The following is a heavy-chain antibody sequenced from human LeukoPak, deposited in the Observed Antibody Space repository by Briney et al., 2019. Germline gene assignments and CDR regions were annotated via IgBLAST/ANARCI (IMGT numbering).Heavy chain of an antibody. CDR1: GGSISSSSYY. D-gene: IGHD2-2*01. CDR3: ARRYCSSTSCNRPFDI. Sequence: MPSETLSLTCTVSGGSISSSSYYWGWIRQPPGKGLEWIECIYYSGSTYYNPSLKSRVTISVDTSKNQFSLKLSSVTAADTAVYYCARRYCSSTSCNRPFDIWGQGTMVTVSS. V-gene: IGHV4-39*01. J-gene: IGHJ3*02. CDR2: IYYSGST.